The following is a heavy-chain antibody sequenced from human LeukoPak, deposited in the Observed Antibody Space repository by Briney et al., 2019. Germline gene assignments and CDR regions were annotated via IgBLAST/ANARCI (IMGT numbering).Heavy chain of an antibody. CDR2: IRYDRRNQ. J-gene: IGHJ4*02. D-gene: IGHD1-14*01. V-gene: IGHV3-30*02. Sequence: GGSLRLSCAASGFTFSSYGMHWVRQAPGKGLEWVAFIRYDRRNQYYADSVKGRFTISRDNSKNTLYLQMNSPRADDTAVYYCARRPTPDPHFDYWGQGTLVTVSS. CDR3: ARRPTPDPHFDY. CDR1: GFTFSSYG.